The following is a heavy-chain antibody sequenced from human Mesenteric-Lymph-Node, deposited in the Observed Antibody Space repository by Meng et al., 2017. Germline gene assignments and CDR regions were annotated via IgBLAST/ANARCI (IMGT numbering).Heavy chain of an antibody. CDR3: ARRSNEYCSSTSCYDYYYYYGMDV. CDR2: INPSGGST. V-gene: IGHV1-46*01. CDR1: GYTFTSYY. D-gene: IGHD2-2*01. J-gene: IGHJ6*01. Sequence: ASVKVSCKASGYTFTSYYMHWVRQAPGQGLEWMGIINPSGGSTSYAQKFQGRVTMTRDTSTSTVYMELSSLRSEDTAVYYCARRSNEYCSSTSCYDYYYYYGMDVRGQGNTVTSSS.